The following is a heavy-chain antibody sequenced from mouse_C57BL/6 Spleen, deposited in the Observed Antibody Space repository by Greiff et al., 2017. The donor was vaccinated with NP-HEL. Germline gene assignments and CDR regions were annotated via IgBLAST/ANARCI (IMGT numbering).Heavy chain of an antibody. CDR2: IYPRDGST. CDR1: GYTFTDHT. CDR3: ASTALSNWDGSMDY. J-gene: IGHJ4*01. D-gene: IGHD4-1*01. V-gene: IGHV1-78*01. Sequence: VQLQQSDAELVKPGASVKISCKVSGYTFTDHTIHWMKQRPEQGLEWIGYIYPRDGSTKYNEKFKGKATLTAAKSSSTAYMQPNSLTSEDSAVYFCASTALSNWDGSMDYLGQGTSVTVSS.